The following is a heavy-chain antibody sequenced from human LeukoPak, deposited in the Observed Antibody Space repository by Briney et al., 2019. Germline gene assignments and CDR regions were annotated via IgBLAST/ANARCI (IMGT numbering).Heavy chain of an antibody. CDR3: AKGLDPSGYSFFDS. D-gene: IGHD3-22*01. J-gene: IGHJ4*02. Sequence: GGSLRLSCAASGFTVSSNYMSWVRQAPGKGLEWVSGIIGSGVSTYYADPVKGRFTISRDNSKNTLYLRMDSLRAEDTAVYYCAKGLDPSGYSFFDSWGQGTLVTVSS. V-gene: IGHV3-23*01. CDR1: GFTVSSNY. CDR2: IIGSGVST.